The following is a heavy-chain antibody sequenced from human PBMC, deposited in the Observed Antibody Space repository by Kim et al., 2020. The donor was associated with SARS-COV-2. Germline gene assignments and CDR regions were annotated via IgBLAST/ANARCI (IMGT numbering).Heavy chain of an antibody. V-gene: IGHV3-23*01. J-gene: IGHJ6*02. CDR3: AKQNSPEKSRTVTRGIYYYYDGMDV. Sequence: GGSLRLSCAASGFTFSSYAMSWVRQAQGKGLEWVSAISGSGGSTYYADSVKGRFTISRDNSKNTLYLQMNSLRAEDTAVYYCAKQNSPEKSRTVTRGIYYYYDGMDVWGQGTTVTVSS. CDR1: GFTFSSYA. D-gene: IGHD4-17*01. CDR2: ISGSGGST.